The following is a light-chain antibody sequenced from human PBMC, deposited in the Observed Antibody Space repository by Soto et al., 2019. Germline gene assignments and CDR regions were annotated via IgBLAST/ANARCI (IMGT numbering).Light chain of an antibody. CDR1: SSDIGAGYD. CDR3: QSYDTSLTGSYV. Sequence: QSVLTQPPSVSGAPGQRVTISCTGSSSDIGAGYDVHWYQQLPGPAPKLLIYGNNNRPSGVPDRFSGSKSGTSASLAITGLQAEDEADYYGQSYDTSLTGSYVFGTGTKVTVL. J-gene: IGLJ1*01. V-gene: IGLV1-40*01. CDR2: GNN.